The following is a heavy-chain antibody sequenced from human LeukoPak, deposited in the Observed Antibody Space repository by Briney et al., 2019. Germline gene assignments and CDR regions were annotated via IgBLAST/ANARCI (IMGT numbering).Heavy chain of an antibody. V-gene: IGHV1-2*02. CDR2: INPNSGGT. J-gene: IGHJ4*02. Sequence: ASVKVSCKASGYTFTGYYMHWVRQAPGQGLEWMGWINPNSGGTNYAQKFQGRVTMTRDTSISTAYMELNSLRAEDTAVYYCARDRHKYNYDGSGYPPYWGQGTLVTVSS. D-gene: IGHD3-22*01. CDR1: GYTFTGYY. CDR3: ARDRHKYNYDGSGYPPY.